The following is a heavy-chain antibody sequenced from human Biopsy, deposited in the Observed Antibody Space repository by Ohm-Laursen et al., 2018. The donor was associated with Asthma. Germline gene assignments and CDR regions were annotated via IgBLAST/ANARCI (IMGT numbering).Heavy chain of an antibody. CDR1: GGSISSGGYS. Sequence: TLSLTWTVSGGSISSGGYSWSWIRQPPGKGLEWIGYIYHSGSTYHNPSLKSRVTISVDRSKNQFSLKLSSVTAADTAVHYCARVKDGYNFDYWGQGTLVTVSS. CDR2: IYHSGST. D-gene: IGHD5-24*01. CDR3: ARVKDGYNFDY. V-gene: IGHV4-30-2*01. J-gene: IGHJ4*02.